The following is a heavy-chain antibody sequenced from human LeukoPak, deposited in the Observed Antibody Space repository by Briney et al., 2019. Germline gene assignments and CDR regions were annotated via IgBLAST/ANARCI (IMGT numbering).Heavy chain of an antibody. CDR2: ITGSGAGT. CDR3: AKGLRTGVGPYMGYHYYMDV. Sequence: GGSLRLSCAASNFAFSTYAMTWVRQAPGKGLEWVSSITGSGAGTSYADSVKGRFTISRDNSKSTLFLQMNSLRDEDTGVYYCAKGLRTGVGPYMGYHYYMDVWGKGATVTVSS. V-gene: IGHV3-23*01. J-gene: IGHJ6*03. CDR1: NFAFSTYA. D-gene: IGHD3-16*01.